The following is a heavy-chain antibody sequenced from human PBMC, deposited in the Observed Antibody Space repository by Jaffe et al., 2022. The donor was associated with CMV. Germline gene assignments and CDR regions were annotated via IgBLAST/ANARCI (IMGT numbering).Heavy chain of an antibody. J-gene: IGHJ5*02. CDR3: ARWWILTGGINWFDP. D-gene: IGHD3-9*01. CDR2: ISYTGVA. Sequence: QLQLHESGPGLVKPSETLSLTCTVSGGSVITNTHYWAWIRQPPGKGLEWIGNISYTGVAYYNTALKSRVTISVDTSKNQFSLKVNSVTAADTAVYYCARWWILTGGINWFDPWGQGTLVTVSS. CDR1: GGSVITNTHY. V-gene: IGHV4-39*01.